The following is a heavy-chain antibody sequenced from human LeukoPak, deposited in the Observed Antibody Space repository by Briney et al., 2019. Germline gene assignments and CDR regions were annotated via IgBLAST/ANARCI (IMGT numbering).Heavy chain of an antibody. D-gene: IGHD6-13*01. J-gene: IGHJ6*03. CDR2: INPSGGST. V-gene: IGHV1-46*01. CDR1: GYTFTSYY. CDR3: ARLGLGAAAGGYYMDV. Sequence: ASVKVSCKASGYTFTSYYMHWVRQAPGQGLEWMGIINPSGGSTSYAQKFQGRVTMTRDMSTSTVYMELSSLRSEDTAVYYCARLGLGAAAGGYYMDVWGKGTTVTVSS.